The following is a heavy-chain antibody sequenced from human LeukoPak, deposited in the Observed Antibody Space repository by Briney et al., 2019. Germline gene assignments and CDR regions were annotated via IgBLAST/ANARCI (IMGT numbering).Heavy chain of an antibody. CDR3: AREPEYDFWSGYYKNGYFDY. CDR2: IKQDGSEK. CDR1: GFTFSSYW. D-gene: IGHD3-3*01. J-gene: IGHJ4*02. Sequence: GGSLRLSCAASGFTFSSYWMSWVRQARGEGVVWVANIKQDGSEKYYVDSVEGRFTISRDNAKNSLYLQMNSLRAEDTAVYYCAREPEYDFWSGYYKNGYFDYWGQGTLVTVSS. V-gene: IGHV3-7*03.